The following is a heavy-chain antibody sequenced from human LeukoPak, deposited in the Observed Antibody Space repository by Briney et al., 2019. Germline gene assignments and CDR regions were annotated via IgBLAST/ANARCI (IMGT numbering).Heavy chain of an antibody. CDR2: IYYSGST. CDR1: GVSISTYY. V-gene: IGHV4-39*07. CDR3: ARDTFGGGWFDP. D-gene: IGHD3-16*01. J-gene: IGHJ5*02. Sequence: SETLSLTCTVSGVSISTYYWSWIRQPPGKGLEWIGSIYYSGSTYYNPSLKSRVTISVDTSKNQFSLKLTSVTAADTALYYCARDTFGGGWFDPWGQGTLVTVSS.